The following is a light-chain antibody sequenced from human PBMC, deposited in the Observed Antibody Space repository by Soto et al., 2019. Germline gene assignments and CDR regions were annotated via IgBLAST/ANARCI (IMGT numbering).Light chain of an antibody. CDR2: GAS. CDR1: QSVGST. CDR3: QQYNNWPLS. Sequence: ETVMTQSPATLSVSPGERATLSCRASQSVGSTLAWYQQKPGQAPRLLIYGASTRANGIPARFSGSGSGTEFTLTISSLQSEDFAVYYCQQYNNWPLSFGGGTKVEIK. J-gene: IGKJ4*01. V-gene: IGKV3-15*01.